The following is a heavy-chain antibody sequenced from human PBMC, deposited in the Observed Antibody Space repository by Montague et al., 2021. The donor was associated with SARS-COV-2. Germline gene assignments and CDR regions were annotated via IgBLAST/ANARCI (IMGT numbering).Heavy chain of an antibody. CDR3: ASSGITLTGLDAFDI. Sequence: CAISGDSVSRQSVAWHWIRQSLSPGSEWLGRPLYRYKWDSDYAESVTRRLVITPDTSKNQVSLQLNSVIPEDTAVYFCASSGITLTGLDAFDIWGQGTMVTVSS. J-gene: IGHJ3*02. CDR2: PLYRYKWDS. V-gene: IGHV6-1*01. CDR1: GDSVSRQSVA. D-gene: IGHD3-9*01.